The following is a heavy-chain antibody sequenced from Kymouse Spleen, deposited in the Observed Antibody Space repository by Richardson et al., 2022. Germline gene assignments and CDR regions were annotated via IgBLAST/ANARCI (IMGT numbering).Heavy chain of an antibody. J-gene: IGHJ6*02. CDR1: GFTFSSYG. D-gene: IGHD1-7*01. Sequence: QVQLVESGGGVVQPGRSLRLSCAASGFTFSSYGMHWVRQAPGKGLEWVAVISYDGSNKYYADSVKGRFTISRDNSKNTLYLQMNSLRAEDTAVYYCAKDRENWNYWVGMDVWGQGTTVTVSS. CDR3: AKDRENWNYWVGMDV. V-gene: IGHV3-30*18. CDR2: ISYDGSNK.